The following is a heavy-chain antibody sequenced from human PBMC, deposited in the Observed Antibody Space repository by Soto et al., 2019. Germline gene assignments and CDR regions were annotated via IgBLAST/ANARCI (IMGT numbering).Heavy chain of an antibody. CDR2: ISYDGNNK. D-gene: IGHD2-15*01. CDR1: GFTFSSYA. CDR3: ARAECDGGSCYTLVGLRYGMDV. J-gene: IGHJ6*02. Sequence: ESGGGVVQPGRSLRLSCAASGFTFSSYAMYWVRQAPGKGLEGVAVISYDGNNKYYADSVKGRFTISRDNSKNTLYLQMNSLRAEDTAVYYCARAECDGGSCYTLVGLRYGMDVWGQGTTVTVSS. V-gene: IGHV3-30-3*01.